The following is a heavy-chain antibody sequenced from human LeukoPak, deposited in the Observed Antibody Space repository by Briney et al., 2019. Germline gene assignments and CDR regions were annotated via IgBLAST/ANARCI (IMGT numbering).Heavy chain of an antibody. Sequence: PGGSLRLSCAASGLTFDDYGMSWVRQVPGKGLEWVSGINWNGGSTGYADSVKGRFTISRDNAKNSLYLQMNSLRAEDTALYYCARIKSSGNYSPFDYWGQGAPLTVSS. V-gene: IGHV3-20*04. CDR3: ARIKSSGNYSPFDY. J-gene: IGHJ4*02. CDR2: INWNGGST. CDR1: GLTFDDYG. D-gene: IGHD1-26*01.